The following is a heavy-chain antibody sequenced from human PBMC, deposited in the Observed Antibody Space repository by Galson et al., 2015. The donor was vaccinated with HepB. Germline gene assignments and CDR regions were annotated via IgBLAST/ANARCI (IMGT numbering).Heavy chain of an antibody. CDR2: INGGNGNT. CDR1: GSTLTSYA. Sequence: SVKVSCKASGSTLTSYAMHWVRQAPGQRLEWMGWINGGNGNTKYSQKFQGRVTFTRDTSASTAYMELSSLRSKDTAVYYCARALLYGERRYYYYYMDVWGKGTTVTVSS. J-gene: IGHJ6*03. V-gene: IGHV1-3*01. CDR3: ARALLYGERRYYYYYMDV. D-gene: IGHD3-10*01.